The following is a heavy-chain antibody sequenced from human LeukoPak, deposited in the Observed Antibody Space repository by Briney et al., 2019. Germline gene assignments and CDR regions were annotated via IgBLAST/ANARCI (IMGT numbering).Heavy chain of an antibody. V-gene: IGHV4-59*01. Sequence: SETVSLTCTVSGGSISSYYWSWIRQPPGKGLEWIGYIYYSGSTNYNPSLKSRVTISVDTSKNQFSLKLSSVTAADTAVYYCARGKEGIAATWGNWFDHWGQGTLVTVSS. CDR3: ARGKEGIAATWGNWFDH. J-gene: IGHJ5*02. CDR1: GGSISSYY. CDR2: IYYSGST. D-gene: IGHD6-13*01.